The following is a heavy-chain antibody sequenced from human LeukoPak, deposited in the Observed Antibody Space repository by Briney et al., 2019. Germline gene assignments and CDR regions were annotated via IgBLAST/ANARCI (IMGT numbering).Heavy chain of an antibody. J-gene: IGHJ4*02. D-gene: IGHD3-22*01. V-gene: IGHV3-21*01. Sequence: PGGSLRLSCAASGFTFSSYSVNWVRQAPGKGLEWVSSISSSSSYIYYADSVKGRFTISRDNAKNSLYLQMNSLRAEDTAVYYCARRPYYYDSSGYYLDYWGQGTLVTVSS. CDR3: ARRPYYYDSSGYYLDY. CDR1: GFTFSSYS. CDR2: ISSSSSYI.